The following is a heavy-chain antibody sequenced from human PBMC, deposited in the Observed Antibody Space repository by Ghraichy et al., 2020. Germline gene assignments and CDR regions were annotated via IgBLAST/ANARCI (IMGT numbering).Heavy chain of an antibody. CDR2: MNPNSDNT. Sequence: ASVKVSCKASGFTFNNYDVNWVRQATGQGLEWMGWMNPNSDNTGYAPKFQGRVTMTWNTSIDVAYMTLDSLTSEDTAIYYCARLTPRHRYFDWPRGLDVWGQGTTVTVS. CDR1: GFTFNNYD. D-gene: IGHD3-9*01. J-gene: IGHJ6*02. CDR3: ARLTPRHRYFDWPRGLDV. V-gene: IGHV1-8*01.